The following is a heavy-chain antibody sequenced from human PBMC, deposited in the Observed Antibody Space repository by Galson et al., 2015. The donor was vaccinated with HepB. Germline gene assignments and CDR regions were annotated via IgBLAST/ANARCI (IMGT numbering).Heavy chain of an antibody. CDR2: IYYSGST. J-gene: IGHJ4*02. Sequence: TLSLTCTVSGGSISSYYWSWIRQPPGKGLEWIGYIYYSGSTNYNPSLKSRVTISVDTSKNQFSLKLSSVTAADTAVYYCARGNHYYGLTGFDYWGQGTLVTVSS. V-gene: IGHV4-59*01. D-gene: IGHD3-10*01. CDR1: GGSISSYY. CDR3: ARGNHYYGLTGFDY.